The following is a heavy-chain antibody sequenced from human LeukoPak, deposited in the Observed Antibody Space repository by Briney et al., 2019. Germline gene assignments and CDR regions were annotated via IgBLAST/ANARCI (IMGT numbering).Heavy chain of an antibody. CDR2: ISSRSTYI. CDR3: ARVEGGDYYFQSMDV. CDR1: GFTFNIYN. Sequence: PGGSLRLSCAASGFTFNIYNMNWVRQAPGKGLEWVSSISSRSTYIYYADSVRGRFTVSRDNPKNSLYLQINTLRAEDTAVYYCARVEGGDYYFQSMDVWGKGTTVTVSS. V-gene: IGHV3-21*01. J-gene: IGHJ6*03. D-gene: IGHD2-21*01.